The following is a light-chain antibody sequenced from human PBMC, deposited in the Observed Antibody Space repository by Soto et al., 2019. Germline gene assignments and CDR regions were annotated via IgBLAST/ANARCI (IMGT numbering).Light chain of an antibody. CDR1: QASGSW. V-gene: IGKV1-12*01. CDR3: QQARSFPPGRA. Sequence: DIQVTQSPSSVSGSIGDRVTITCRASQASGSWLGWYQQKPGKAPKLLMYAPSRLQSGVPSRFCGRETETDFSLTISSLQPEDFATYYCQQARSFPPGRAFGGGTKVEMK. CDR2: APS. J-gene: IGKJ4*01.